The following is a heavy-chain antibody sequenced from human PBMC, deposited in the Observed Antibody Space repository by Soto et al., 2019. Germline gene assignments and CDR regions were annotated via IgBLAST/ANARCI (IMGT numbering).Heavy chain of an antibody. J-gene: IGHJ4*02. D-gene: IGHD3-9*01. CDR1: GFTFSSYG. CDR2: ISYDASNK. Sequence: QVQLVESGGGVVQPGRSLRLSCAASGFTFSSYGMHWVRQAPGKGLEWVAVISYDASNKYYTDSVKGRFTISRDNSKNTLYLQMNSLRAEDTAVYYCAKRYYDILTGYHMDFDYWGQGTLVTVSS. CDR3: AKRYYDILTGYHMDFDY. V-gene: IGHV3-30*18.